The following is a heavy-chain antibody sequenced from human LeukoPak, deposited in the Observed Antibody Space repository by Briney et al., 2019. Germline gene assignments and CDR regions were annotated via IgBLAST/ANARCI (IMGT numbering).Heavy chain of an antibody. D-gene: IGHD5-12*01. CDR1: GVSISSYY. CDR2: IFYSGST. Sequence: SETLSLTCPVSGVSISSYYWSWIRQSPGEGLEWIGYIFYSGSTNSNPSLKSRVTISVDTSKNQFSLKLPSVTAADTAVYYCARSRAYDYHFDNWGQGTLVTVSS. CDR3: ARSRAYDYHFDN. V-gene: IGHV4-59*01. J-gene: IGHJ4*02.